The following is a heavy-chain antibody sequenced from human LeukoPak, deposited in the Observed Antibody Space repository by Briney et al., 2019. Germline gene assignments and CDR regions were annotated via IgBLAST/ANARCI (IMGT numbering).Heavy chain of an antibody. J-gene: IGHJ4*02. Sequence: GGSLRLSCAASGFTFSSYGMHWVRQAPGKGLECVAFIRSDGTNRYYADSVRGRFTISRDNSKNTLYLQMNSLRAEDTAVYYCASSYSSGWYYDYWGQGTLVTVSS. V-gene: IGHV3-30*02. CDR2: IRSDGTNR. CDR3: ASSYSSGWYYDY. CDR1: GFTFSSYG. D-gene: IGHD6-19*01.